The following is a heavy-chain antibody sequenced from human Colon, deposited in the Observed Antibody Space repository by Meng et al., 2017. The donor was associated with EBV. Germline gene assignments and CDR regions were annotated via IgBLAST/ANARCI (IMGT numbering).Heavy chain of an antibody. CDR1: GGSFSVHY. D-gene: IGHD6-19*01. CDR3: ARLYPPDQWLLTSDTSEY. V-gene: IGHV4-34*01. J-gene: IGHJ4*02. Sequence: QVRLKQWCEQLLNPSRPLPPPCLLYGGSFSVHYWTWIRQPPGKGLEWIGEINHSGSTNYNPSLKSRVTISTDTSKNQFSLKVKSVTAADTAVYFCARLYPPDQWLLTSDTSEYWGQGTLVTVSS. CDR2: INHSGST.